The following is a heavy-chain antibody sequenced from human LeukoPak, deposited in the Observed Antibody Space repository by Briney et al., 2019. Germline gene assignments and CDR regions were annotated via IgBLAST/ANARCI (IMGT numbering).Heavy chain of an antibody. CDR3: TKWSGFGND. Sequence: PGGSLRLSCAASGFTFSSYSMTWVRQTPGKGLEWVSGISDSGDSTYYAVSVQGRFTISRDNSRNTLYLEMNSLRAEDTAVYYCTKWSGFGNDWGQGTLVTVSS. J-gene: IGHJ4*02. CDR1: GFTFSSYS. CDR2: ISDSGDST. D-gene: IGHD3-10*01. V-gene: IGHV3-23*01.